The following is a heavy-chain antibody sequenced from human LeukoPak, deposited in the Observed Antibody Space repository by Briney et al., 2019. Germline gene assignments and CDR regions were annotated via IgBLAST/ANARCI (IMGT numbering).Heavy chain of an antibody. J-gene: IGHJ4*02. CDR3: ARYLNSGPADY. D-gene: IGHD5-12*01. V-gene: IGHV3-30*03. CDR1: GFTFSSYG. CDR2: ISYDGSNK. Sequence: QAGGSLRLSCAASGFTFSSYGMHWVRQAPGKGLEWVAVISYDGSNKYYADSVKGRFTISRDNAKNSLYLQMNSLRAEDTAVYYCARYLNSGPADYWGQGSLVTVSS.